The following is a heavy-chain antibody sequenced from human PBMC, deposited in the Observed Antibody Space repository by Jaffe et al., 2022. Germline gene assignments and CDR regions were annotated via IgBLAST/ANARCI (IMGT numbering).Heavy chain of an antibody. CDR1: GGSVSPYY. Sequence: QVQLQESGPGLVKPSETLSLTCSVSGGSVSPYYWGWIRQSPGKGLEWVGHIHYSGTTNYNPSLTSRVTISVDTSKNQFSLKLSSVTAADTAVYYCARGRWLLDVWGIGTTVTVSS. CDR3: ARGRWLLDV. CDR2: IHYSGTT. D-gene: IGHD6-19*01. J-gene: IGHJ6*04. V-gene: IGHV4-59*02.